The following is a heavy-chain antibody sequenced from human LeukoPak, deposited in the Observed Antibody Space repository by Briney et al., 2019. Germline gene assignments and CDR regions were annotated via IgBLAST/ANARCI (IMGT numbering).Heavy chain of an antibody. J-gene: IGHJ3*02. D-gene: IGHD4-23*01. CDR3: AREVVTHDAFDI. V-gene: IGHV3-72*01. Sequence: GGSLRLSCAGSGFTVSSSTMSWVRQAPGKGLEWVGRTRDKANSYITEYAASVKGRLTISRDDSKNSLYLQMNSLRTEDTAVYYCAREVVTHDAFDIWGQGTMVTVSS. CDR2: TRDKANSYIT. CDR1: GFTVSSST.